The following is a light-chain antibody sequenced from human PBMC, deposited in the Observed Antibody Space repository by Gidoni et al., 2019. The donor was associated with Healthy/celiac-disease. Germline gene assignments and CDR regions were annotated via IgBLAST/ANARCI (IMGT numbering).Light chain of an antibody. CDR1: QSVSSSY. Sequence: LLTPSPGTLSLSPGERATLSCRASQSVSSSYLAWYQQKPGQAPRLLIYGASSRATGIPDRFSGSGSGTDFTLTISRLEPEDFAVYYCQQYGSSPLTFGGGTKVEIK. V-gene: IGKV3-20*01. CDR2: GAS. CDR3: QQYGSSPLT. J-gene: IGKJ4*01.